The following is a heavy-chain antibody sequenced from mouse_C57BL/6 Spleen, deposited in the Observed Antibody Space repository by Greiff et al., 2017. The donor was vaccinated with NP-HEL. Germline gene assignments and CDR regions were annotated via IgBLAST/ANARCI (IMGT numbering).Heavy chain of an antibody. J-gene: IGHJ4*01. D-gene: IGHD2-1*01. V-gene: IGHV1-55*01. CDR3: ARGDGNSSMDY. CDR1: GYTFTSYW. CDR2: IYPGSGST. Sequence: QVQLQQPGAELVKPGASVKMSCKASGYTFTSYWITWVKQRPGQGLEWIGDIYPGSGSTNYNEKFKSKATLTVDKSSSTAYMQLSRLTSEASAVYYGARGDGNSSMDYWGQGTSVTVSS.